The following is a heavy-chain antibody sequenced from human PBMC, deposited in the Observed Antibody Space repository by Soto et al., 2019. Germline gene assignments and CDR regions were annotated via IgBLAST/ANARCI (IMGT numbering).Heavy chain of an antibody. J-gene: IGHJ4*02. V-gene: IGHV3-7*01. D-gene: IGHD6-13*01. Sequence: GVLRLSCEASGFTFSSYWMSWVRQAPGKGLEWVANIKQDGSEKYYVDSVKGRFTISRDNAKNSLYLQMNSLRAEDTAVDYCARELWVYRYWGQGTLATVSS. CDR3: ARELWVYRY. CDR1: GFTFSSYW. CDR2: IKQDGSEK.